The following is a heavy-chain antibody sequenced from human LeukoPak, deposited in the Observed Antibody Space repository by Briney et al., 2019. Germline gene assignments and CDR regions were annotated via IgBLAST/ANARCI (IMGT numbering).Heavy chain of an antibody. D-gene: IGHD2-2*01. V-gene: IGHV1-8*01. CDR3: ARKGNIVVVPAAPSYYYGMDV. CDR2: MNPNSGNT. J-gene: IGHJ6*02. Sequence: GASVKVSCKASGYTFTSYDINWVRQATGQGLEWMGWMNPNSGNTGYAQKFHGRVTMTRNTSISTAYMELSSLRSEDTAVYYCARKGNIVVVPAAPSYYYGMDVWGQGTTVTVSS. CDR1: GYTFTSYD.